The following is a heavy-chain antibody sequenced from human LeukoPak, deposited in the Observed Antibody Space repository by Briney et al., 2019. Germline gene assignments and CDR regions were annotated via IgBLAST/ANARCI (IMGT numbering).Heavy chain of an antibody. V-gene: IGHV3-48*01. Sequence: GGSLRLSCVASGFTFSSYSMNWVRQGPGKGLEWVLYIGSSGSTIYYADSVKGRFTISRDNAKNTLFLQMNSLRGEDTSVYYCARDRSATPRAHTMDYWGQGTLVTVSS. CDR3: ARDRSATPRAHTMDY. J-gene: IGHJ4*02. CDR1: GFTFSSYS. CDR2: IGSSGSTI. D-gene: IGHD5-12*01.